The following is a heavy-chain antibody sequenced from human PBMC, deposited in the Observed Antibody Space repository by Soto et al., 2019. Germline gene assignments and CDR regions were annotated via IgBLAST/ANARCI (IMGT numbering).Heavy chain of an antibody. CDR1: GFTFSSYA. Sequence: PGGSLRLSCAASGFTFSSYAMSWVRQAPGKGLEWVSAISGSGGSTYYADSVKGRFTISRDNSKNTLYLQMNSLRAEDTAVYYCAKWGIRYFDWLLQRRRYFDYWGQGTLVTVSS. V-gene: IGHV3-23*01. J-gene: IGHJ4*02. CDR2: ISGSGGST. D-gene: IGHD3-9*01. CDR3: AKWGIRYFDWLLQRRRYFDY.